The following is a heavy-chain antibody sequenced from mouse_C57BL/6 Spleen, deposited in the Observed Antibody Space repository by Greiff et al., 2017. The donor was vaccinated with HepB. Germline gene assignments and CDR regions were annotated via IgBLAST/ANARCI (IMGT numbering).Heavy chain of an antibody. CDR3: ARSPSYYYGIY. Sequence: QVQLQQPGAELVKPGASVKLSCKASGYTFTSYWMHWVKQRPGQGLEWIGMIHPNSGSTNYNEKFKSKATLTVDKSSSTAYMQLSSLTSEDSAVYYCARSPSYYYGIYWGQGTTLTVSS. J-gene: IGHJ2*01. D-gene: IGHD1-1*01. V-gene: IGHV1-64*01. CDR2: IHPNSGST. CDR1: GYTFTSYW.